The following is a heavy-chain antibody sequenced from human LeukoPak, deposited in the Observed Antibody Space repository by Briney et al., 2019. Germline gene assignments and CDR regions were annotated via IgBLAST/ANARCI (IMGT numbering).Heavy chain of an antibody. CDR3: ASAPLAEGIAAAETEYFQH. V-gene: IGHV4-39*01. CDR2: IYYSGST. D-gene: IGHD6-13*01. J-gene: IGHJ1*01. Sequence: SETLSLTCTVSGGSISSSSYYWGWIRQPPGKGLEWIGSIYYSGSTYYNPSLKSRVTISVDTSKNQFSLKLSSVTAADTAVYYCASAPLAEGIAAAETEYFQHWGQGTLVTVSS. CDR1: GGSISSSSYY.